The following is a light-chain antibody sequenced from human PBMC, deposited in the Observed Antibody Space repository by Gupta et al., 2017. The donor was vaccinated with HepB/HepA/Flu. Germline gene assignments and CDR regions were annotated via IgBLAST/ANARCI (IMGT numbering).Light chain of an antibody. CDR3: FSNAGSHNLV. V-gene: IGLV2-11*01. CDR2: DVN. Sequence: QSALTQPRSVSGSPGQSVTISCTGTSSDVGDYNYVSWFHQHPDKAPKLMIYDVNKPPPRVPGRFSGSKAGNTASPTILGPPGEEGGEYYRFSNAGSHNLVFGGGTKPTVL. J-gene: IGLJ2*01. CDR1: SSDVGDYNY.